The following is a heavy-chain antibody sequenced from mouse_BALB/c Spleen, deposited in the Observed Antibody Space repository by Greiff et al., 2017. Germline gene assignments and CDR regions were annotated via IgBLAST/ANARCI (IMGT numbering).Heavy chain of an antibody. Sequence: DVKLQESGPGLVKPSQSLSLTCSVTGYSITSGYYWNWIRQFPGNKLEWMGYISYDGSNNYNPSLKNRISITRDTSKNQFFLKLNSVTTEDTATYYCASGVYYGSSYWYFDVWGAGTTVTVSS. CDR3: ASGVYYGSSYWYFDV. J-gene: IGHJ1*01. CDR1: GYSITSGYY. D-gene: IGHD1-1*01. V-gene: IGHV3-6*02. CDR2: ISYDGSN.